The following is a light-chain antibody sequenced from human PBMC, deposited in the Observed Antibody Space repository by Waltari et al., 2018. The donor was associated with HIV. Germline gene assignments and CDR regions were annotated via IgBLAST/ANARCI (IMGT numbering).Light chain of an antibody. CDR3: QHYNFWPYA. CDR2: KAS. Sequence: DIQMIQSPSTLSASVGDRVTITCRASQHISSWVAWFQKKPGKAPKTLIYKASELESGVPSRFSGSGSGTEFTLTISDLHPDDFATYFCQHYNFWPYAFGQGTKVEI. CDR1: QHISSW. J-gene: IGKJ1*01. V-gene: IGKV1-5*03.